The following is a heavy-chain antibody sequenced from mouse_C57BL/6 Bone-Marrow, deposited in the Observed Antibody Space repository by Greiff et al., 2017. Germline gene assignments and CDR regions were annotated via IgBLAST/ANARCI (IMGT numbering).Heavy chain of an antibody. J-gene: IGHJ4*01. CDR2: ISSGSSTI. CDR1: GFTFSDYG. CDR3: ARRYYDYVYYAMDY. D-gene: IGHD2-4*01. Sequence: EVKLVESGGGLVKPGGSLKLSCAASGFTFSDYGMHWVRQAPEKGLEWVAYISSGSSTIYYADTVKGRFTISRDNAKHTLFLQMTSLRSEDTAMYYCARRYYDYVYYAMDYWGQGTSVTVSS. V-gene: IGHV5-17*01.